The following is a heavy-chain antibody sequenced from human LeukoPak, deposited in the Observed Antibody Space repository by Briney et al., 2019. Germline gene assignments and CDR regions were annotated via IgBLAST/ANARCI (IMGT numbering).Heavy chain of an antibody. J-gene: IGHJ3*02. CDR1: GGSISSYY. Sequence: SETLSLTCTISGGSISSYYWSWIRQLPGKGLEWIGYINYSGSTNYNPSLKSRVTISVDTSKNQFSLKLSSVTAADTAVYYCARPVAYDDAFDIWGQGTMVTVSS. CDR2: INYSGST. V-gene: IGHV4-59*01. D-gene: IGHD4-23*01. CDR3: ARPVAYDDAFDI.